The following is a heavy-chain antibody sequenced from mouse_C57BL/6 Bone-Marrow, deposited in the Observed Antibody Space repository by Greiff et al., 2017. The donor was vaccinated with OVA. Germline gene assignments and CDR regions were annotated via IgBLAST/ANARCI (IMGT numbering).Heavy chain of an antibody. CDR3: ARDPHYAMDY. CDR1: GFTFSDFY. V-gene: IGHV7-1*01. J-gene: IGHJ4*01. CDR2: SRNKANDYTT. Sequence: EVKVVESGGGLVQSGRSLRLSCATSGFTFSDFYMEWVRQAPGKGLEWIAASRNKANDYTTEYSASVKGRFIVSRDTSQSIIYLQMNALRAEDTAIYYCARDPHYAMDYWGQGTSVTVSS.